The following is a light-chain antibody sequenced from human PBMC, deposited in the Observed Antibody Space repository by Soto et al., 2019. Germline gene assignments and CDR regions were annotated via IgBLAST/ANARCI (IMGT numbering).Light chain of an antibody. CDR3: GSYSSTNTVV. V-gene: IGLV2-14*01. Sequence: QSALTRPASVSGSPGQSITISCTGTSSDVASYNYVSWYQQHPTKAPKPVIYEVSNRPSGVSNRFSGSKSGNTASLTISGLQAEDEAHYYCGSYSSTNTVVFGGGTKLTVL. CDR1: SSDVASYNY. J-gene: IGLJ3*02. CDR2: EVS.